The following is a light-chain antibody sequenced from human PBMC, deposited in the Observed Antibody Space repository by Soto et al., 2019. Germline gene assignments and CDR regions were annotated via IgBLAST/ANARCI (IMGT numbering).Light chain of an antibody. CDR2: GGF. J-gene: IGKJ3*01. CDR1: QTLRNK. Sequence: IVLTQSPGTLSVSPGERVILSCRASQTLRNKLAWYQQKPGQAPRLLIYGGFTRATGIPARFSGSGSGTGFTLTINSLQSEDFAIYYCQQHNALPLTFGPG. V-gene: IGKV3-15*01. CDR3: QQHNALPLT.